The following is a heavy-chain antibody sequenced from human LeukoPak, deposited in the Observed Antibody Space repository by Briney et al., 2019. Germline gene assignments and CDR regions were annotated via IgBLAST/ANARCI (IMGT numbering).Heavy chain of an antibody. J-gene: IGHJ4*02. CDR2: ISYDGSNK. D-gene: IGHD3-22*01. CDR3: AKDRYYDSSGYYSHLGYFDY. CDR1: GFTFSSYG. Sequence: GSLRLSCAASGFTFSSYGMHWVRQAPGKGLEWVAVISYDGSNKYYADSVKGRFTISRDNSKNTLYLQMNSLRAEDTAVYYCAKDRYYDSSGYYSHLGYFDYWGQGTLVTVSS. V-gene: IGHV3-30*18.